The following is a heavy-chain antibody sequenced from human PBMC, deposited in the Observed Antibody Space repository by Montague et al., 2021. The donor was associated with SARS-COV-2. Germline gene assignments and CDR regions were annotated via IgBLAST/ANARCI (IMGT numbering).Heavy chain of an antibody. Sequence: SETLSLTCTVSGGSISSGSYYWNWIWQPPGKGLEWIGCIYNSGSTNYNPSLTSRVTISVDTSKNQFSLKPSSVAAADTAVYYCARVGRGSSWYEVAFDIWGQGTMVTVSS. CDR2: IYNSGST. J-gene: IGHJ3*02. CDR3: ARVGRGSSWYEVAFDI. CDR1: GGSISSGSYY. D-gene: IGHD6-13*01. V-gene: IGHV4-61*01.